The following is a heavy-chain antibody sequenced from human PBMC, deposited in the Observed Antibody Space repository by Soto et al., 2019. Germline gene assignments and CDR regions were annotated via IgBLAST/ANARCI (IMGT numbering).Heavy chain of an antibody. CDR1: GDSVSSNSAA. CDR2: TYYRSKWYN. Sequence: SQTLSLTCAISGDSVSSNSAAWNWIRPSPSRGLEWLGRTYYRSKWYNDYAVSVKSRITINPDTSKNQFSLQLNSVTPEDTAVYYCARETREQWLVKGLYNWFDPCGQAPLVTVS. J-gene: IGHJ5*02. CDR3: ARETREQWLVKGLYNWFDP. D-gene: IGHD6-19*01. V-gene: IGHV6-1*01.